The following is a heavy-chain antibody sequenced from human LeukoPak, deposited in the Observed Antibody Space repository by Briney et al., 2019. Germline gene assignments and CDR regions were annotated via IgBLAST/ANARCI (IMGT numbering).Heavy chain of an antibody. J-gene: IGHJ4*02. D-gene: IGHD1-1*01. Sequence: ASVKVSCKVSGYTLTELSMHWVRQAPGKGLEWMGGFDPEDGETIYAQKFQGRVTMTEDTSTDTAYMELSSLRSEDTAVYHCATDTTGGSMTLPSYWGQGTLVTVSS. V-gene: IGHV1-24*01. CDR1: GYTLTELS. CDR3: ATDTTGGSMTLPSY. CDR2: FDPEDGET.